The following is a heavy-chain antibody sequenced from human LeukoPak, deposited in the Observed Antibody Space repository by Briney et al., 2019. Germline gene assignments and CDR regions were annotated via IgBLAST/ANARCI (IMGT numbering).Heavy chain of an antibody. CDR1: GFTFNSYA. V-gene: IGHV3-23*01. D-gene: IGHD6-19*01. Sequence: GGSLRLSCAASGFTFNSYAMSWVRQAPGKGLEWVSAIPGIGGNTYYADSVKGRFTISRDNSKDTLYLQMDGLSAEDTAVYYCAKGGRFTSGWRGAFDSWGQGTLVTVSS. CDR2: IPGIGGNT. CDR3: AKGGRFTSGWRGAFDS. J-gene: IGHJ4*02.